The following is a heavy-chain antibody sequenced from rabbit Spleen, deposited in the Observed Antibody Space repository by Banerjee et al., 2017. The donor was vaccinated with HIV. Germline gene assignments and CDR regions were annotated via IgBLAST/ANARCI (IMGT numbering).Heavy chain of an antibody. V-gene: IGHV1S40*01. Sequence: QSLEESGGDLVKPGASLRLTCTASGFSFSSSYYMCWVRQAPGKGLEWIGCIYNGDGSTYYANWAKGRFTISKTSSTTVTLQMTSLTAADTATYFCARDSAGREDFNLWGPGTLVTVS. CDR3: ARDSAGREDFNL. J-gene: IGHJ4*01. D-gene: IGHD4-2*01. CDR2: IYNGDGST. CDR1: GFSFSSSYY.